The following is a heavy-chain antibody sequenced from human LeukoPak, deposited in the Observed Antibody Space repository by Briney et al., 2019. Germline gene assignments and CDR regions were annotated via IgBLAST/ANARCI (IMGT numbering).Heavy chain of an antibody. CDR1: GYTFTGYY. CDR2: INPNSGGT. CDR3: ARDPDCSSTSCYVGGWFDP. D-gene: IGHD2-2*01. J-gene: IGHJ5*02. Sequence: ASVKVSCKASGYTFTGYYMHWVRQAPGQGLEWMGWINPNSGGTNYALKFQGRVTMTRDTSISTAYMELSRLRSDDTAVYYCARDPDCSSTSCYVGGWFDPWGQGTLVTVSS. V-gene: IGHV1-2*02.